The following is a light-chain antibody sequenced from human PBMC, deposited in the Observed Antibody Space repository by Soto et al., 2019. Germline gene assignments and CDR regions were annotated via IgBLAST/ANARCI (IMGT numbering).Light chain of an antibody. CDR2: TAS. V-gene: IGKV1-5*03. CDR3: QEYNSHSRYT. CDR1: QSISSW. J-gene: IGKJ2*01. Sequence: DIQMTQSPSTLSASVGDRVTITCRASQSISSWLAWYQQKPGKAPKLLIYTASSLESGVPFRFSGSGSGTEFTLTISSLQPDDFATYYCQEYNSHSRYTFGQGTKLEIK.